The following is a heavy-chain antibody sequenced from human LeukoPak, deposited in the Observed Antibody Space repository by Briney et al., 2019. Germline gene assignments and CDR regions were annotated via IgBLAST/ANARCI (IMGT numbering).Heavy chain of an antibody. CDR2: ISDTSSYI. CDR1: GFIFSSYT. J-gene: IGHJ4*02. V-gene: IGHV3-21*01. CDR3: TRAPPGRDGYSEY. D-gene: IGHD5-24*01. Sequence: GGSLRLSCAASGFIFSSYTMNWVRQAPGEGLEWVSSISDTSSYIYYADSLEGRFTISRDNAKSSLFLQMNSLRAEDTAVYYCTRAPPGRDGYSEYWGQGTVLTVST.